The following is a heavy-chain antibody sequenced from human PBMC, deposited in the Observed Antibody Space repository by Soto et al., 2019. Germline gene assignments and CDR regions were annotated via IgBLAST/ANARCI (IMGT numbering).Heavy chain of an antibody. CDR3: ARVVLNSSSWSRSFDY. Sequence: SVKVSCKASGGTFSSYAISWVRQAPGQGLEWMGGIIPIFGTANYAQKFQGRVTITADESTSTAYMELSSLRSEDTAVYYCARVVLNSSSWSRSFDYWGQGTLVTVSS. CDR2: IIPIFGTA. J-gene: IGHJ4*02. D-gene: IGHD6-13*01. CDR1: GGTFSSYA. V-gene: IGHV1-69*13.